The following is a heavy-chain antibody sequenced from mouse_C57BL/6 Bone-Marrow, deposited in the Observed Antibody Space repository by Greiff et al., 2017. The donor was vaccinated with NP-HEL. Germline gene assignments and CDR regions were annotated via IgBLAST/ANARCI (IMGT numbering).Heavy chain of an antibody. D-gene: IGHD4-1*01. Sequence: EVQLVESGGGLVQSGRSLRLSCATSGFTFSDFYMEWVRQAPGKGLEWIAASRNKANDYTTEYSASVKGRFIVSRDTSQSILYLQMNALRAEDTAIYYCARDALGPYAMDYWGQGTSVTVSS. CDR2: SRNKANDYTT. J-gene: IGHJ4*01. CDR3: ARDALGPYAMDY. V-gene: IGHV7-1*01. CDR1: GFTFSDFY.